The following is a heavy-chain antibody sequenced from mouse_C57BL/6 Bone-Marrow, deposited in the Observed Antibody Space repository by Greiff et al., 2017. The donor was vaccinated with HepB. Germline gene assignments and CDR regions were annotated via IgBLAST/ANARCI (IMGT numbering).Heavy chain of an antibody. Sequence: EVQLVESGGGLVKPGGSLKLSCAASGFTFSSYAMSWVRQTPEKRLEWVATISDGGSYTYYPDNVKGRFTISRDNAKNNLYLQMSHLKSEDTAMYYCARGAYYSTYAMDYWGQGTSVTVSS. CDR1: GFTFSSYA. CDR3: ARGAYYSTYAMDY. V-gene: IGHV5-4*01. D-gene: IGHD2-5*01. J-gene: IGHJ4*01. CDR2: ISDGGSYT.